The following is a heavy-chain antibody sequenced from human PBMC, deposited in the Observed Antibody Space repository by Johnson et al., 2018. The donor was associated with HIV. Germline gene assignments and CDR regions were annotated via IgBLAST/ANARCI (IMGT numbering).Heavy chain of an antibody. CDR3: ARVRGAFDI. CDR2: ISYDGSNK. V-gene: IGHV3-30*04. J-gene: IGHJ3*02. Sequence: QVQLVESGGGVVQPGRSLRLSCAASGFTFSNYAMHWVRQAPGKGLEWVAVISYDGSNKYYADSVKGRFTISRDNSKNTLYLQMNSLRAEDTAVYYCARVRGAFDIWGQGTMVTVSS. CDR1: GFTFSNYA.